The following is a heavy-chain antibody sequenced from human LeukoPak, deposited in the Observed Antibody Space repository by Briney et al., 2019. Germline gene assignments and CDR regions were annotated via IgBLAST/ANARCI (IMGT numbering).Heavy chain of an antibody. CDR2: IYYSGST. V-gene: IGHV4-59*01. Sequence: PSETLSLTYTVSGGSISSYYWSWIRQPPGKGLEWIGYIYYSGSTNYNPSLKSRVTISVDTSKKQFSLKLSSVTAADTAVYFCARGYGSGSHYPYWGQGTLVTVSS. CDR1: GGSISSYY. CDR3: ARGYGSGSHYPY. D-gene: IGHD3-10*01. J-gene: IGHJ4*02.